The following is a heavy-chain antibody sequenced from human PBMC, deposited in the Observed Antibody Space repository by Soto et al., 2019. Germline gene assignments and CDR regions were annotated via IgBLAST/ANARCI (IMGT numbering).Heavy chain of an antibody. CDR1: GFTFSSYG. D-gene: IGHD1-1*01. CDR3: ARARNNEGFDP. J-gene: IGHJ5*02. Sequence: PGGSLRLSCAASGFTFSSYGMHWVRQATGKGLEWVSAIGTAGDTYYPGSVKGRFTISRENAKNSLYLQMNSLRAEDTAVYYCARARNNEGFDPWGQGTLVTVYS. V-gene: IGHV3-13*01. CDR2: IGTAGDT.